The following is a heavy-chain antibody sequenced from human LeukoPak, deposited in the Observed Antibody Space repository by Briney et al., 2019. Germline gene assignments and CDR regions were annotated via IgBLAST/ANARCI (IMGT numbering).Heavy chain of an antibody. V-gene: IGHV3-23*01. Sequence: PGGSLRLSCAASGFTFSSYAMSWVRQAPGKGLEWVSAISGSGGSTYYADSVKGRFTISRDNSKNTLYLQMNSLRAEDTAVYYCAKDHCSSTSCYIGYWGQGTLVTVSS. J-gene: IGHJ4*02. CDR3: AKDHCSSTSCYIGY. CDR1: GFTFSSYA. D-gene: IGHD2-2*02. CDR2: ISGSGGST.